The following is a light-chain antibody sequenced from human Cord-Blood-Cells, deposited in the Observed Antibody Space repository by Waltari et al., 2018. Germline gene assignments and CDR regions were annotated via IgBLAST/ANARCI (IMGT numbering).Light chain of an antibody. Sequence: IVLTQSPATLSLSPGERATLSCRASQGVSSYLAWYQQKPGQAPRLLIYDASNRATGIPARFSGSGPGTDFTLTISSLEPEDFAVYYCQQRSNWQYTFGQGTKLEIK. V-gene: IGKV3D-11*01. CDR3: QQRSNWQYT. CDR2: DAS. J-gene: IGKJ2*01. CDR1: QGVSSY.